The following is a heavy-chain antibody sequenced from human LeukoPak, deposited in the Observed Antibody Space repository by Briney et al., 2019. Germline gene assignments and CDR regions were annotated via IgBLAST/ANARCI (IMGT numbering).Heavy chain of an antibody. J-gene: IGHJ4*02. CDR2: SSANGGSRYNT. Sequence: PGGSLRLSCAASGFIFSNYAMSWVRQAPGKGLEWVSSSSANGGSRYNTYYADSVKGRFSISRDISKNTLSLQMDSLRAEDTAVYYCAKDTSGSSGWSAFDYWGQGTLVTVSS. CDR3: AKDTSGSSGWSAFDY. D-gene: IGHD6-19*01. V-gene: IGHV3-23*01. CDR1: GFIFSNYA.